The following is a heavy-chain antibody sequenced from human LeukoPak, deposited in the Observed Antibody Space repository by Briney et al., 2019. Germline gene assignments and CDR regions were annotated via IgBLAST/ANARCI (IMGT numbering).Heavy chain of an antibody. V-gene: IGHV4-30-4*01. Sequence: KPSETLSLTCTVSGGSFSSVDYYWSWIRQPPGKGLEWIGYIYYTGRTYYNPSLMSRTTMSVDTSQNQFSLRLNSVTAADSAVYYCARAHSIASYYYGVDVWGQGTTVTVSS. J-gene: IGHJ6*02. CDR2: IYYTGRT. CDR1: GGSFSSVDYY. CDR3: ARAHSIASYYYGVDV. D-gene: IGHD2/OR15-2a*01.